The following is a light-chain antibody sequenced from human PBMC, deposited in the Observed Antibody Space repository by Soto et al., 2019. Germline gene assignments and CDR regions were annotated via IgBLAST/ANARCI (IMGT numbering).Light chain of an antibody. CDR2: DAS. V-gene: IGKV3-11*01. CDR1: ESVNNY. CDR3: LQYHNLWA. J-gene: IGKJ1*01. Sequence: EVVLTQSPATLSLSPGERATLSCRASESVNNYLAWYQQKPGQAPRLLIYDASNRATGIPARFSGSGSGTDFTLTISSLEPEDFAVYSCLQYHNLWAFGQGTKVEI.